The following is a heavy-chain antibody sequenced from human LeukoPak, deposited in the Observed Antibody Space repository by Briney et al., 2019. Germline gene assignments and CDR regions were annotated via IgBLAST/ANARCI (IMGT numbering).Heavy chain of an antibody. CDR2: ISGSGGST. V-gene: IGHV3-23*01. CDR3: AKDPRYMDV. Sequence: GGSLRLSCAASGFTFSSYAMSWVRQAPGKGLEWVSAISGSGGSTYYADSVKGRFTSSRDKSKSTLYLQMNSLRAEDTAVYYCAKDPRYMDVWGKGTTVTVSS. CDR1: GFTFSSYA. J-gene: IGHJ6*03.